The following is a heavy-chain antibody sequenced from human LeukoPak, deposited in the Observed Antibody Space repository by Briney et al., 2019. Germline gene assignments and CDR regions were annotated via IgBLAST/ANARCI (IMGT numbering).Heavy chain of an antibody. Sequence: PGRSLRLSCAASGFTLSSYAMHWVRQAPGKGLEWVAVISYDGSNKYYADSVKGRFTISRDNSKNTLYLQMNSLRAEDTAVYYCARDSETGRYFDYWGQGTLVTVSS. CDR3: ARDSETGRYFDY. D-gene: IGHD7-27*01. CDR1: GFTLSSYA. J-gene: IGHJ4*02. CDR2: ISYDGSNK. V-gene: IGHV3-30-3*01.